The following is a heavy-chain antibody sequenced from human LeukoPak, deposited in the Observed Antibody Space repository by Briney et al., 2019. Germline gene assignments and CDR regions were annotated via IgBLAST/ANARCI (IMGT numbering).Heavy chain of an antibody. D-gene: IGHD1-14*01. J-gene: IGHJ6*03. Sequence: GGSLRLSCAASGFTFDDYTMNWVRQAPGKGLEWVSYISSSGSTMYYADSVKGRFTISRDNAKNSLSLQMNSLRAEDTAVYYCARSPAGANYYLDVWGKGTTVTISS. CDR3: ARSPAGANYYLDV. CDR1: GFTFDDYT. CDR2: ISSSGSTM. V-gene: IGHV3-48*03.